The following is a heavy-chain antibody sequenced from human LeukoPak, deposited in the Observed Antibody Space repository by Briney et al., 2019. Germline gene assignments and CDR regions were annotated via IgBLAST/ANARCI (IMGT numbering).Heavy chain of an antibody. V-gene: IGHV1-2*02. CDR2: INPNNGGT. CDR3: ARVKGQQLVLDY. Sequence: ASVKVSCKASGYTFTGYYMHWVRQAPGQGLEWMGWINPNNGGTNYAQKFQDRVTMTRDTSINTAYMELSRLRSDDTAVYYCARVKGQQLVLDYWGQGTLVTVSS. CDR1: GYTFTGYY. D-gene: IGHD6-13*01. J-gene: IGHJ4*02.